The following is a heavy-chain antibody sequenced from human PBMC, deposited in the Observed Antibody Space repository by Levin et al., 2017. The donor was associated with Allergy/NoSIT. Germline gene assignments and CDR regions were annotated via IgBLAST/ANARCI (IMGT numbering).Heavy chain of an antibody. Sequence: WGSLRLSCAASGFTFSSYAMSWVRQAPGKGLEWVSAISGSGGSTYYADSVKGRFTISRDNSKNTLYLQMNSLRAEDTAVYYCAKLGSLSGYGTFDYWGQGTLVTVSS. V-gene: IGHV3-23*01. D-gene: IGHD5-12*01. CDR3: AKLGSLSGYGTFDY. CDR1: GFTFSSYA. J-gene: IGHJ4*02. CDR2: ISGSGGST.